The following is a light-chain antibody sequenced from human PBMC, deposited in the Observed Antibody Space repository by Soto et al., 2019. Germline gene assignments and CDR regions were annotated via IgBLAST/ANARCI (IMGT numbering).Light chain of an antibody. CDR3: AAWDDSLNAL. V-gene: IGLV1-44*01. CDR1: FSNIGDNA. Sequence: QAVVTQPPSLSATPGQRVNISCSGSFSNIGDNAVNWYQQLPGAAPKLLIYLNDQRPSGVPDRFSGSKSGTSAFLAISGLQSEDEAEYYCAAWDDSLNALFGTGTKVTVL. CDR2: LND. J-gene: IGLJ1*01.